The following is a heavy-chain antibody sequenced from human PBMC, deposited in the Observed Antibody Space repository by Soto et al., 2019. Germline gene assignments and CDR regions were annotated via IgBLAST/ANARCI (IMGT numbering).Heavy chain of an antibody. J-gene: IGHJ4*02. CDR1: GGSISSGGYY. V-gene: IGHV4-31*03. Sequence: PXETLALTCTVSGGSISSGGYYWSWIRQHPGKGLVWIGYIYYSGSTYYNPSLKSRVTISVDTSKNQFSLKLSSVTAADTAVYYCARGVLWGQLVRSYFDYWGQGTLVTVSS. D-gene: IGHD6-13*01. CDR2: IYYSGST. CDR3: ARGVLWGQLVRSYFDY.